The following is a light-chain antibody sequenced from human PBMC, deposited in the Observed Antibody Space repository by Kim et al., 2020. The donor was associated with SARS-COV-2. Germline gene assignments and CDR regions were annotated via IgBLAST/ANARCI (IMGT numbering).Light chain of an antibody. J-gene: IGKJ4*01. Sequence: PGERATLSCRASQSVTATYLAWYQQKPGQAPRLLIYGASSRATGIPDRFSGSGSGTDFTLTISRLEPEDFAVYYFQQYAGSPLTFGGGTKVDIK. V-gene: IGKV3-20*01. CDR1: QSVTATY. CDR2: GAS. CDR3: QQYAGSPLT.